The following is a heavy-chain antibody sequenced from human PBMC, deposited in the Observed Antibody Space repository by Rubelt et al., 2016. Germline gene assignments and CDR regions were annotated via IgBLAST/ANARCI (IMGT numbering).Heavy chain of an antibody. D-gene: IGHD1-14*01. CDR3: TTGKDYYYGMDV. V-gene: IGHV3-15*01. J-gene: IGHJ6*02. Sequence: EVQLVESGGGLVKPGGSLRLSCAASGFTFSNAWMSWARQPPGRGLEWVGRIKSRTDGGTTDYAAPVKGRFTISRDDSKNTLYLQMNSLKTEDTAVYYCTTGKDYYYGMDVWGQGTTVTVSS. CDR2: IKSRTDGGTT. CDR1: GFTFSNAW.